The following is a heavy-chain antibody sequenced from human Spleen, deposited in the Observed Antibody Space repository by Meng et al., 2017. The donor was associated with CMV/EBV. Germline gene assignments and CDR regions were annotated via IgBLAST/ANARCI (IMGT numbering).Heavy chain of an antibody. CDR1: GLTFSDYY. J-gene: IGHJ4*02. CDR2: IRYDGTTK. CDR3: AKDGAMVHYFDY. D-gene: IGHD3-10*01. V-gene: IGHV3-30*02. Sequence: GGSLRLSCAASGLTFSDYYMSWIRQAPGKGLQWVAFIRYDGTTKYYADSVKGRFTVSRDNSKNTLYLQMNSLRAEDTGVYYCAKDGAMVHYFDYWGQGSLVTVSS.